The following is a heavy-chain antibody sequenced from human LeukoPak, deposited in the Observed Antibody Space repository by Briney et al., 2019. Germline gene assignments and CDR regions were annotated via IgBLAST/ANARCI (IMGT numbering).Heavy chain of an antibody. CDR1: GCTFHDYA. D-gene: IGHD3-16*01. Sequence: GGSLRLSCVASGCTFHDYAMHWVRKAPGKGLEWVSGISRNSVTIDYANSVKGRFTISRDNAKNSLYLQMNSLEPEDLGLYYCATSKGGGGFDPWGQGTLVTVSS. CDR3: ATSKGGGGFDP. J-gene: IGHJ5*02. V-gene: IGHV3-9*03. CDR2: ISRNSVTI.